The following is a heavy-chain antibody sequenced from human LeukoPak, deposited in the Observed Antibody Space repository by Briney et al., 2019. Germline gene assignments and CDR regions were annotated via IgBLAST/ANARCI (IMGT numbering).Heavy chain of an antibody. V-gene: IGHV4-34*01. CDR1: GGSFSGYY. CDR2: INHSGTT. J-gene: IGHJ6*03. Sequence: SETMSLTCAVYGGSFSGYYWSWIRQPPGKGLEWIGEINHSGTTNYNSSLKSRVTVSVDTSKNQFSLKLSSVTAADKAVYYCARRYSGSYGLYSHHSMDVWGKGTTVTISS. CDR3: ARRYSGSYGLYSHHSMDV. D-gene: IGHD1-26*01.